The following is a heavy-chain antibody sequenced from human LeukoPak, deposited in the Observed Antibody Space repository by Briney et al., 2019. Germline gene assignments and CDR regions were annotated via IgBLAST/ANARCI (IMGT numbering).Heavy chain of an antibody. V-gene: IGHV3-48*03. Sequence: GGSLRLSCAASGFTFSSYEMSWVRQAPGKGLEWVSYISSSGSDIYYADSVKGRFTISRDNAKNSLYLQMNSLRGEDTGVYYCARDASLAGDRVEYWGQGTLVTDSS. J-gene: IGHJ4*02. CDR1: GFTFSSYE. CDR3: ARDASLAGDRVEY. CDR2: ISSSGSDI. D-gene: IGHD3-16*01.